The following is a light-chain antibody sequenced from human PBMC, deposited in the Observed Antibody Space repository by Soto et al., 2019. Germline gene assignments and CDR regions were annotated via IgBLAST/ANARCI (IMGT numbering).Light chain of an antibody. Sequence: DIQMTQSPSTLSASVGNRLTITCRASQSVGRWLAWYQQKPGKAPKLLIYDASSLQSGVPSRFSGSGSGTEFTLTINRLQPGDSATYYCQQYSTLWTFGQGTKVEIK. J-gene: IGKJ1*01. CDR3: QQYSTLWT. CDR2: DAS. V-gene: IGKV1-5*01. CDR1: QSVGRW.